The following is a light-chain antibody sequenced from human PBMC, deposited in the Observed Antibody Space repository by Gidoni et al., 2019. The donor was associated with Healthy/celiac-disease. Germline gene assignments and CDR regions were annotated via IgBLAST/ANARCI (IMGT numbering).Light chain of an antibody. V-gene: IGKV3-15*01. CDR1: QSVSSN. J-gene: IGKJ1*01. CDR3: QQYNNWPSGWT. CDR2: GAS. Sequence: EIVMTQSPATLSVSPGERATLSCRASQSVSSNLAWYQQKPDQAPRLLIYGASTRATGIPARFSGSGSGTEFTLTISSLQSEDFAVYYCQQYNNWPSGWTFGQGTKVEIK.